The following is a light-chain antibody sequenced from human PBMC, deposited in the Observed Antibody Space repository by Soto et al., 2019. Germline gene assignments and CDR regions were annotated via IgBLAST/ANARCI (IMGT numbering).Light chain of an antibody. CDR2: KAS. V-gene: IGKV1-5*03. CDR1: QSISSW. J-gene: IGKJ2*01. CDR3: QQYNIYYT. Sequence: DIQMTQSPSTLSASVGDRVTITCRASQSISSWLAWYQRKPGKAPKLLIYKASSLESGVPSRFSGSGSGTEFPLTISSLQPDDFATYYCQQYNIYYTFGQGTKLEIK.